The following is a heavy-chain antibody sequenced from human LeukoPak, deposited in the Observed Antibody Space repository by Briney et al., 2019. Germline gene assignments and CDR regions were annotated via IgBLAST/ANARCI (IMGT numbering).Heavy chain of an antibody. D-gene: IGHD4-23*01. Sequence: SGGSLRLSCAASGFTLSIYDMYWVRQAPGKGLECVSVISRGGGSTYYADSVKGRFTVSRDNSINTLYLQMNSLRVEDTAVYYCVSSDYGGDSEFDYWGQGTLVTVSS. J-gene: IGHJ4*02. CDR3: VSSDYGGDSEFDY. V-gene: IGHV3-23*01. CDR1: GFTLSIYD. CDR2: ISRGGGST.